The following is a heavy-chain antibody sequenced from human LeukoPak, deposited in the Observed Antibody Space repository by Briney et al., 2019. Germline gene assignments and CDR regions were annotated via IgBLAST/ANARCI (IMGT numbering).Heavy chain of an antibody. V-gene: IGHV1-69*01. D-gene: IGHD3-3*01. CDR1: GGTFSSYA. J-gene: IGHJ5*02. CDR2: IIPIFGTA. Sequence: SVKVSCKASGGTFSSYAISWVRQAPGQGLEWMGGIIPIFGTANNAQKFQGRVTITADESTSTAYMELSGLRSEDTAVYYCARGNHDFWSGYLRFDPWGQGTLVTVSS. CDR3: ARGNHDFWSGYLRFDP.